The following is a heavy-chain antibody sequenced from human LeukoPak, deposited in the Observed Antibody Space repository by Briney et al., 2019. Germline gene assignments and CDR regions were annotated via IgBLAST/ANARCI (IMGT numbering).Heavy chain of an antibody. Sequence: PGGSLRLSCAASGLTFNNYGMHWVRQAPGKGLEWVAFIRYDGGNKFYADSVKGRFTISRDNSKNTLYLQVNSLRAEDTAVYYCAKEGSGSADDAFDIWGQGTMVTVSS. CDR3: AKEGSGSADDAFDI. V-gene: IGHV3-30*02. J-gene: IGHJ3*02. CDR2: IRYDGGNK. D-gene: IGHD3-10*01. CDR1: GLTFNNYG.